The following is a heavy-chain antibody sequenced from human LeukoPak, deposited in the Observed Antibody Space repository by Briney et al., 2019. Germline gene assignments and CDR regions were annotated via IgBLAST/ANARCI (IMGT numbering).Heavy chain of an antibody. CDR1: GYTFTDYY. CDR2: INPNSGGT. CDR3: ARVWIYGDYVGY. J-gene: IGHJ4*02. Sequence: GASVKVSCKASGYTFTDYYMHWVRQAPGQGLEWMGRINPNSGGTNYAQKFQGRVTMTRDTSISTAYMELSRLRSDDTAVYYCARVWIYGDYVGYWGKGTLVTVSS. V-gene: IGHV1-2*06. D-gene: IGHD4-17*01.